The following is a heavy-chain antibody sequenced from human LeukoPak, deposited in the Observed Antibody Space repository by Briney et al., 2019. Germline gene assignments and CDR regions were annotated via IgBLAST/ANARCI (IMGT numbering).Heavy chain of an antibody. CDR3: AKARGFCSGGSCYNPFDP. D-gene: IGHD2-15*01. J-gene: IGHJ5*02. V-gene: IGHV3-23*01. Sequence: GGSLRLSCAASGFTFSSYAMSWVRQAPGKGLELVSGISGSDGSTYYADSVKGRFTISRDYSKNTLYVQMNSLRAEDTAVYCCAKARGFCSGGSCYNPFDPWGQGTLVTVSS. CDR1: GFTFSSYA. CDR2: ISGSDGST.